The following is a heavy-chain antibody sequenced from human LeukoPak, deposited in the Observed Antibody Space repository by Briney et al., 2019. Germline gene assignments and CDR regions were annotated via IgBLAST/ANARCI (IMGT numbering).Heavy chain of an antibody. J-gene: IGHJ4*02. V-gene: IGHV3-21*04. D-gene: IGHD2-2*01. CDR3: AREGIVVVPAADNYFDY. Sequence: PGGSLRLSCAASGFTFSSYSMNWVRQAPGKGLEWVSSISSSSSYIYYADSVKGRFTISRDNAENSLYLQMNSLRAEDTAVYYCAREGIVVVPAADNYFDYWGQGTLVTVSS. CDR1: GFTFSSYS. CDR2: ISSSSSYI.